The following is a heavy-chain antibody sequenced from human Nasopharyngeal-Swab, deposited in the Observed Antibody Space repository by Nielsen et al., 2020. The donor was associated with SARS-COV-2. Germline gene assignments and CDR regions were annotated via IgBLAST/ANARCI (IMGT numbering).Heavy chain of an antibody. D-gene: IGHD3-3*01. J-gene: IGHJ3*01. V-gene: IGHV3-53*01. CDR1: GIFVSGNY. CDR2: VYSGGST. Sequence: LRLSCAASGIFVSGNYMNWVRQAPGMGLEWVSVVYSGGSTFYADSVKGRFTISRDNSKNTLYLQMNNLRPEDTAMYYCASPVFGVVSDAFDLWGQGTMVTVSS. CDR3: ASPVFGVVSDAFDL.